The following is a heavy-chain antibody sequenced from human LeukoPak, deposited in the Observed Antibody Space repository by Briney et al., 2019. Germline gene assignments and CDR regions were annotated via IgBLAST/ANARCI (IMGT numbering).Heavy chain of an antibody. Sequence: SETLSVICTVSGGSISSYYWSWIRQPPGKGLEWIGYIYYSGSTNYNPSLKSRVTISVDTSKNQFSLKLSSVTAADTAVYYCARSYYYGSGSYGMDVWGQGTTVTVSS. CDR2: IYYSGST. CDR1: GGSISSYY. CDR3: ARSYYYGSGSYGMDV. J-gene: IGHJ6*02. D-gene: IGHD3-10*01. V-gene: IGHV4-59*08.